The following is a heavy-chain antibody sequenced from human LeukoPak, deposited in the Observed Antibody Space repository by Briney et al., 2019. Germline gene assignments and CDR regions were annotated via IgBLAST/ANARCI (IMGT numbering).Heavy chain of an antibody. D-gene: IGHD1-1*01. Sequence: GGSLRLSCAASGFTFSSYSMNWVRQAPGKGLEGVSYISSGSSTIYYADFMKGRFTISRDNAKNSLYRQMNTLRDEDTAVYYCARDPTQLEAYFDYWGQGTLVTVSS. CDR3: ARDPTQLEAYFDY. V-gene: IGHV3-48*02. CDR2: ISSGSSTI. J-gene: IGHJ4*02. CDR1: GFTFSSYS.